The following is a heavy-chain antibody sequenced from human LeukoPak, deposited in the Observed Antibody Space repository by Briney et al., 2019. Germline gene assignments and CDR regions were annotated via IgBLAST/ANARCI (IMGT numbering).Heavy chain of an antibody. CDR2: IIPIFGTA. Sequence: GSSVKVSCKASGGTFSSYAISWVRQAPGQGLEWRGGIIPIFGTANYAQKFQGRVTITADESTSTAYMELSSLRSEDTAVYYCASATLSSGYQTRTDAFDIWGQGTMVTVSS. J-gene: IGHJ3*02. V-gene: IGHV1-69*01. D-gene: IGHD3-22*01. CDR1: GGTFSSYA. CDR3: ASATLSSGYQTRTDAFDI.